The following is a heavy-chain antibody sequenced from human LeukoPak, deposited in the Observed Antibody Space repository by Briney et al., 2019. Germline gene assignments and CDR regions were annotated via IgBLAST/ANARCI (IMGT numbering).Heavy chain of an antibody. D-gene: IGHD6-13*01. V-gene: IGHV6-1*01. CDR3: ARVGIAAAGISWFDP. CDR2: TYYRSKWYN. Sequence: SQTLSLTCALSGDSVSSNSAAWNWIRQSPSRGLEWLGRTYYRSKWYNDYAVSVKSRITINPDTSKNQFSLQLNSVTPEDTAVYYCARVGIAAAGISWFDPWGQGTLVTVSS. CDR1: GDSVSSNSAA. J-gene: IGHJ5*02.